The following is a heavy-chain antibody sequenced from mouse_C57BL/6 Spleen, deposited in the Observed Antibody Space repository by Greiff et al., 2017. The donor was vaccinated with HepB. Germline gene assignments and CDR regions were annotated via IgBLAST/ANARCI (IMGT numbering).Heavy chain of an antibody. Sequence: VQLQQPGAELVRPGSSVKLSCKASGYTFTSYWMDWVKQRPGQGLEWIGNIYPSDSESHYNQKFKDKATLTVDKSSSTAYMQLSSLTSEDSAVYYCAREDGYYSYFDYWGQGTTLTVSS. J-gene: IGHJ2*01. D-gene: IGHD2-3*01. CDR3: AREDGYYSYFDY. V-gene: IGHV1-61*01. CDR2: IYPSDSES. CDR1: GYTFTSYW.